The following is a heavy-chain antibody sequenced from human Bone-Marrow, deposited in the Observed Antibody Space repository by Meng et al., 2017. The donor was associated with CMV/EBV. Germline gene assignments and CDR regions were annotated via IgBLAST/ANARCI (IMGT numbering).Heavy chain of an antibody. V-gene: IGHV3-23*01. CDR1: GFTFSSYA. J-gene: IGHJ4*02. CDR3: AKIGIAASSDY. D-gene: IGHD6-6*01. Sequence: GESLKISCAASGFTFSSYAMSWVRQAPGKGLEWVSTFGSSGNTYYADSVKGRFTISRDNSKNTLYLQMNSLRAEDTAVYYCAKIGIAASSDYLGQGNLVTVSS. CDR2: FGSSGNT.